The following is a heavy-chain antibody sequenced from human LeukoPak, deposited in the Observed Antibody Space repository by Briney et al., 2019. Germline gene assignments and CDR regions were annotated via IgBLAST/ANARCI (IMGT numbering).Heavy chain of an antibody. Sequence: GGSLRLSCAASGFTFSNAWMSWVRQAPGKGLEWVGRIKSKTDGGTTDYAAPVKGRFTISRDDSKNTLYLQMNSLRAEDTAVYYCARHNNAYDWDYWGQGTLVTVSS. D-gene: IGHD5-12*01. V-gene: IGHV3-15*01. CDR3: ARHNNAYDWDY. CDR2: IKSKTDGGTT. CDR1: GFTFSNAW. J-gene: IGHJ4*02.